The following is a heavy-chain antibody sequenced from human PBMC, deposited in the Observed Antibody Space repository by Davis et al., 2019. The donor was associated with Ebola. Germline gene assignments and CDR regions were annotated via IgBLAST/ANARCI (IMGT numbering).Heavy chain of an antibody. V-gene: IGHV4-59*01. CDR2: IYYSGST. Sequence: SETLSLTCTVSGDSISSYYWSWIRQPPGKGLEWIGYIYYSGSTNYNPSLKSRVTISVDTSKNQFSLKLSSVTAADTAVYYCATQLLLYPLVDYWGQGTLVTVSS. D-gene: IGHD2-15*01. J-gene: IGHJ4*02. CDR1: GDSISSYY. CDR3: ATQLLLYPLVDY.